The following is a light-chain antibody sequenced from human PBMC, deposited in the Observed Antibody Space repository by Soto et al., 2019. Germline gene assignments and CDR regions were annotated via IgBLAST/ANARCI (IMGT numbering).Light chain of an antibody. CDR3: QQSHSKPLT. CDR2: AAS. V-gene: IGKV1-39*01. CDR1: QSISKY. J-gene: IGKJ4*01. Sequence: DIQMTQSPSSLSASVGDRVTITCRASQSISKYVNLYQHKPGKAPTVLIHAASSLQSGVPSRFSGSGSGTDFFLTISSLQPEDFAVYYCQQSHSKPLTFGGGTKVDIK.